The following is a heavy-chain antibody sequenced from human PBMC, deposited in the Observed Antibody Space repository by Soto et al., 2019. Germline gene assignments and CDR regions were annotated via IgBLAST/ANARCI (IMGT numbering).Heavy chain of an antibody. CDR1: GFTFSSYG. V-gene: IGHV3-30*03. CDR3: ASEEGWFDP. J-gene: IGHJ5*02. Sequence: GGSLRLSCAASGFTFSSYGMHWVRQAPGKGLEWVAVISYDGSNKYYADSVKGRFTISRDNSKNTLYLQMNSLRAEDTAVYYCASEEGWFDPWGQGTLVTVSS. CDR2: ISYDGSNK.